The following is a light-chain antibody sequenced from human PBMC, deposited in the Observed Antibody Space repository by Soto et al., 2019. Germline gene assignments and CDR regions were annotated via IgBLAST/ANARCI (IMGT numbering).Light chain of an antibody. V-gene: IGKV3-20*01. CDR3: QQYGGSSWT. Sequence: EIVLTQSPGTLSLSPGERATLSCRASQSVSSSYLAWYQQQPGQAPRLLIYGTSSRATAIPDRFSGSGSGTDFTLTVSGLEPEDFAVYYCQQYGGSSWTFGQGTKVDSK. CDR2: GTS. CDR1: QSVSSSY. J-gene: IGKJ1*01.